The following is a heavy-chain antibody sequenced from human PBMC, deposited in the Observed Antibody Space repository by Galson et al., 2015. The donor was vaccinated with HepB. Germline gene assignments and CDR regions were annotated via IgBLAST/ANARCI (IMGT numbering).Heavy chain of an antibody. J-gene: IGHJ4*02. CDR2: ITGSSTYI. CDR1: GFTFGSYG. V-gene: IGHV3-21*01. Sequence: SLRLSCAASGFTFGSYGMNWVRQAPGKGLEWVSSITGSSTYIYYTDSVEGRFTISRDNAERSLFLQMNSLRVEDTAVYYCVRGPLAGDYWGQGTLVTVSS. D-gene: IGHD3-10*01. CDR3: VRGPLAGDY.